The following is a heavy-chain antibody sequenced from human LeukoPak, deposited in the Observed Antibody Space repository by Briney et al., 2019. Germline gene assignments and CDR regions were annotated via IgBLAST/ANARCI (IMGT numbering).Heavy chain of an antibody. CDR2: IFPNSGAT. CDR3: AREAYASGSFRTDYYYMDV. D-gene: IGHD3-10*01. CDR1: GYTFTRYD. V-gene: IGHV1-2*02. Sequence: GASVKVSCKASGYTFTRYDINWVRQATGQGLEWMGWIFPNSGATNYAQKFQGRVTMTRDTSISTAYMELSRLRSDDTAVYYCAREAYASGSFRTDYYYMDVWGKGTTVTISS. J-gene: IGHJ6*03.